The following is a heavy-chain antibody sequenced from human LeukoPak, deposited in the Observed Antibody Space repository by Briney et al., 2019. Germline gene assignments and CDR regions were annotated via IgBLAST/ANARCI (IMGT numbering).Heavy chain of an antibody. V-gene: IGHV3-23*01. J-gene: IGHJ1*01. D-gene: IGHD3-10*01. CDR3: AKDPPYSYGSESCGYFQH. CDR1: GFTFSSYA. Sequence: GGSLRLSCAASGFTFSSYAMSWVRQAPGKGLEWVSTISGSGGSTYYADSVKGRFTISRDNSKNTLSLQMNSLRDEDTAVYYCAKDPPYSYGSESCGYFQHWGQGTLVTVSS. CDR2: ISGSGGST.